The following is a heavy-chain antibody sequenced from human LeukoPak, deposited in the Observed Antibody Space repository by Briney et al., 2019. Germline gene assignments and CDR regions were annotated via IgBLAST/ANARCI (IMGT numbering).Heavy chain of an antibody. D-gene: IGHD4-17*01. V-gene: IGHV3-23*01. Sequence: GSLRLSCAASGSTFSNYVMSWVRQAPGKGLEWVSGISGSGGSTYYVDSVRGRFTVSRDNSKNTLSLQMHSLRAEDTAVYYCAKDRLSTVTSTFDYWGQGTLVTVSS. CDR3: AKDRLSTVTSTFDY. CDR2: ISGSGGST. CDR1: GSTFSNYV. J-gene: IGHJ4*02.